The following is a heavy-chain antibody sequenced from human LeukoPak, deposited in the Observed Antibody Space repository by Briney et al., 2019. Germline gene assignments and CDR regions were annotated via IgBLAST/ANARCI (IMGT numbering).Heavy chain of an antibody. V-gene: IGHV3-73*01. J-gene: IGHJ4*02. CDR1: GFTFSGSA. Sequence: PGGSLRLSCAASGFTFSGSAMHWVRQASGKGLEWVGCIRSKANSYATAYAASVKGRFTISRDDSKNTAYLQMNSLKTEDTAVYYCTSIYCSSTSCYCYWGQGTLVTVSS. D-gene: IGHD2-2*01. CDR3: TSIYCSSTSCYCY. CDR2: IRSKANSYAT.